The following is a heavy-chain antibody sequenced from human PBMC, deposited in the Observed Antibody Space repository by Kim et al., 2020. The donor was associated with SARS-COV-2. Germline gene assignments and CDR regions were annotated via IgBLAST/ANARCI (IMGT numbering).Heavy chain of an antibody. CDR3: ARAGLIGAGTTKSMDV. CDR2: MNANSGDT. D-gene: IGHD1-7*01. CDR1: GFTFTSYD. J-gene: IGHJ6*03. Sequence: ASVKVSCKASGFTFTSYDINWVRQATGQGPEWTGWMNANSGDTGYAQKFQGRVTMTRSTSISTAYMELSSLRSEDTAVYYCARAGLIGAGTTKSMDVWGKGTSVTVSS. V-gene: IGHV1-8*01.